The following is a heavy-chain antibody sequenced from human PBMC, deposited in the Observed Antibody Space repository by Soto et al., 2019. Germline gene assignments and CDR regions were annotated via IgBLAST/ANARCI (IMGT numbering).Heavy chain of an antibody. Sequence: QVQLVESGGDLVKPGGSLRLSCVASGFSFSDYSMTWMRQAPGGGLDFVAFISNTAITDYYADSVKGRFTMSRDNARNSVYLQMDSLRAEDAAVYYCARALHQMLSRKNYYYYLDVWGTVTTVTVSS. CDR3: ARALHQMLSRKNYYYYLDV. D-gene: IGHD2-2*01. CDR2: ISNTAITD. J-gene: IGHJ6*03. V-gene: IGHV3-11*01. CDR1: GFSFSDYS.